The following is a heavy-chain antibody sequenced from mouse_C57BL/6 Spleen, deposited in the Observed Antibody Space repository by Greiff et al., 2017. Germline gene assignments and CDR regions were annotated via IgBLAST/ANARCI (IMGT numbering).Heavy chain of an antibody. CDR3: AREGYYGSSSWFAY. CDR2: IHPNSGST. Sequence: QVQLQQPGAELVKPGASVKLSCKASGYTFTSYWMHWVKQRPGQGLEWIGMIHPNSGSTNYNEKFKSKATLTVDKSSSTAYMQLSSLTSEDSAVYYCAREGYYGSSSWFAYGGQGTLVTVSA. J-gene: IGHJ3*01. D-gene: IGHD1-1*01. CDR1: GYTFTSYW. V-gene: IGHV1-64*01.